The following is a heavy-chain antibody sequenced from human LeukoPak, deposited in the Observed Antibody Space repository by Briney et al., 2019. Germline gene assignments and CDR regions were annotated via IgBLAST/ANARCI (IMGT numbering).Heavy chain of an antibody. Sequence: SETLSLTCTVSGGSISSYYWSWIRQPPGKGLEWIGYIYYIGSTDYNPSLKSRVTISVDTSKNQLSLKLSSVTAADTAVYYCVRLHDSSGYYLNWFDPWGQGTLVTVSS. J-gene: IGHJ5*02. CDR1: GGSISSYY. CDR2: IYYIGST. V-gene: IGHV4-59*08. D-gene: IGHD3-22*01. CDR3: VRLHDSSGYYLNWFDP.